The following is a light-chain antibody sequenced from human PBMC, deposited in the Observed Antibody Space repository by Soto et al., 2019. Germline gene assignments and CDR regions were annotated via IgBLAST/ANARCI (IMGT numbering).Light chain of an antibody. CDR1: RSLVHGNGNNY. V-gene: IGKV2-28*01. Sequence: VLTQSPLSLSVTPGEPASISCRSSRSLVHGNGNNYIDWYLQKPGQSPQLLIYLASKRAAGVPDRIRGRGSGTDVTLQISRVEADDGGVDYCMQALQSRSCGQGTKREI. CDR2: LAS. J-gene: IGKJ2*03. CDR3: MQALQSRS.